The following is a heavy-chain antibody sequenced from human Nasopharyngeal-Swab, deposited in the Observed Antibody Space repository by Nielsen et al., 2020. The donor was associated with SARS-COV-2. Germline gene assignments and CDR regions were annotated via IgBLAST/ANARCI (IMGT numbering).Heavy chain of an antibody. Sequence: SETLSLTCTVSGGSVSSDIYSWSWIRQPPGKGLEWIGYVVYSGRTNYNPSLKSRVTISVDTSKDQFSLKLNSVTAADAAVYYCARRDRYYDFWMDWGQGTLVTVSS. D-gene: IGHD3-3*01. J-gene: IGHJ4*02. V-gene: IGHV4-61*01. CDR2: VVYSGRT. CDR3: ARRDRYYDFWMD. CDR1: GGSVSSDIYS.